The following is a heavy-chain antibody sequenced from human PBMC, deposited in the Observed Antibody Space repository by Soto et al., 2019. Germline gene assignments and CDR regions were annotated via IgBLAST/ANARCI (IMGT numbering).Heavy chain of an antibody. D-gene: IGHD2-2*01. J-gene: IGHJ6*02. Sequence: GGSLRLSCAASGFTFSTYSMNWVRQAPGKGLEWVSSISSSGTYIHYADSLKGRLTISRDNAKNSLYLQMISLRAEDTAVYYCARDPSDCSSTSCWGYYALDVWGQGTTVTVSS. V-gene: IGHV3-21*01. CDR1: GFTFSTYS. CDR3: ARDPSDCSSTSCWGYYALDV. CDR2: ISSSGTYI.